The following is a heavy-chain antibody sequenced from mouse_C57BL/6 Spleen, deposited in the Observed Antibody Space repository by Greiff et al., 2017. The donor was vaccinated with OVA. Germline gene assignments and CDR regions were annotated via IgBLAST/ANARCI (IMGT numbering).Heavy chain of an antibody. CDR2: ISYDGSN. CDR1: GYSITSGYY. V-gene: IGHV3-6*01. Sequence: EVKLVESGPGLVKPSQSLSLTCSVTGYSITSGYYWNWIRQFPGNKLEWMGYISYDGSNNYNPSLKNRISITRDTSKNQFFLKLNSVTTEDTATYYCARGGGSSYAMDYWGQGTSVTVSS. D-gene: IGHD1-1*01. J-gene: IGHJ4*01. CDR3: ARGGGSSYAMDY.